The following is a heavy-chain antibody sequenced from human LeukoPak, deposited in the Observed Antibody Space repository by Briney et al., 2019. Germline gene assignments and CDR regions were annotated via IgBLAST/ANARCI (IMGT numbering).Heavy chain of an antibody. Sequence: EASVKVSCKASGYTFTRHDINWVRQATRQGLECMRWMNPHSGNTGYAQKFQGRVTINRNTSISTDYMELSSLRSEDTAVYYCASGPAYGNYGAYYYYYMDVWGKGTTVTVSS. J-gene: IGHJ6*03. CDR1: GYTFTRHD. D-gene: IGHD4-11*01. V-gene: IGHV1-8*01. CDR2: MNPHSGNT. CDR3: ASGPAYGNYGAYYYYYMDV.